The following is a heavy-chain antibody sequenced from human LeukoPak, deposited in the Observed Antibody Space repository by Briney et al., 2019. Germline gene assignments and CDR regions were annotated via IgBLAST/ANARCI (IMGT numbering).Heavy chain of an antibody. CDR1: GFTFSSYA. Sequence: GGSLRLSCAASGFTFSSYAMSWVRQAPGKGLEWVSAISGSGGSTYYADSVKGRFTISRDNSKNTLYLQMNSLRAEDTAVYYCAKTVGYQLLSAYYYYYGMDVWGQGTTVTVSS. J-gene: IGHJ6*02. CDR3: AKTVGYQLLSAYYYYYGMDV. V-gene: IGHV3-23*01. CDR2: ISGSGGST. D-gene: IGHD2-2*01.